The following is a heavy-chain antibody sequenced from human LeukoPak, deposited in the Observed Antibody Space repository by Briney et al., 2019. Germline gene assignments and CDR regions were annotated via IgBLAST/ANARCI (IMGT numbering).Heavy chain of an antibody. CDR3: AKDGWFGESDAFDI. Sequence: RGSLRLSWAASGFTFSSYGMHWVRQAPGKGLGWVAFIRYDGSNKYYADSVKGRFTISRDNSKNTLYLQMNSLRAEDTAVYYCAKDGWFGESDAFDIWGQGTMVTVSS. V-gene: IGHV3-30*02. D-gene: IGHD3-10*01. CDR2: IRYDGSNK. J-gene: IGHJ3*02. CDR1: GFTFSSYG.